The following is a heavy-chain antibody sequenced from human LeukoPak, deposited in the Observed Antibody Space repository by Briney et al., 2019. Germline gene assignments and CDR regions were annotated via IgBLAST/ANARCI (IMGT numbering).Heavy chain of an antibody. CDR1: GGSFSGYY. CDR3: ARVQTYYYGSGSHHPDY. D-gene: IGHD3-10*01. J-gene: IGHJ4*02. CDR2: INHSGST. Sequence: SETLSLTCAVYGGSFSGYYWSWIRQPPGKGLEWIGEINHSGSTNYNPSLKSRVTISVDTSKNQFSLKLSSVTAADTAVYYCARVQTYYYGSGSHHPDYWGQGTLVTVSS. V-gene: IGHV4-34*01.